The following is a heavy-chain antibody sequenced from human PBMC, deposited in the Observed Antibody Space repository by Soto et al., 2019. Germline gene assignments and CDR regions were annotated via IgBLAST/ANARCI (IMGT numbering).Heavy chain of an antibody. CDR3: ARGGDWQFDY. V-gene: IGHV4-4*02. CDR2: IHHSGRT. CDR1: GDSISSEKW. J-gene: IGHJ4*02. Sequence: QVQLQESGPGLVKPSGTLSLTCAVSGDSISSEKWWSWVRQPPGKGLEWIGEIHHSGRTNYNPSLKSRVTILVEKSKNQVFLELSSMTAADTAVYYCARGGDWQFDYWGQGTRVTVSS. D-gene: IGHD2-21*02.